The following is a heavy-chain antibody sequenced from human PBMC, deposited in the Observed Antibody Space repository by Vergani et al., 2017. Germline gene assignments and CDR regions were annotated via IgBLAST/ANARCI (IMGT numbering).Heavy chain of an antibody. CDR1: GFTFSNAW. V-gene: IGHV3-15*01. J-gene: IGHJ4*02. CDR3: AKSTHCSSTSCYIPPFDY. D-gene: IGHD2-2*02. CDR2: IKSKTDGGTT. Sequence: EVQLVESGGGLVKPGGSLRLSCAASGFTFSNAWMSWVRQAPGKGLEWVGRIKSKTDGGTTDYAAPVKGRFTISRDDSKNTLYLQMNSLRAEDTAVYYCAKSTHCSSTSCYIPPFDYWGQGTLVTVSS.